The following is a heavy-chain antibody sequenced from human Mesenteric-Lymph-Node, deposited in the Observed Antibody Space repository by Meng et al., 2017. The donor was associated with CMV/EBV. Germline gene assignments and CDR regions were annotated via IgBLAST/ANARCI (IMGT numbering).Heavy chain of an antibody. J-gene: IGHJ4*02. CDR1: GFTFSSYA. CDR2: ISGSGGST. CDR3: ANIRYSSGWYKSLGFDY. V-gene: IGHV3-23*01. Sequence: GGSLKISCAASGFTFSSYAMSWVRQAPGKGLEWVSAISGSGGSTYYADSVKGRFTISRDNSKNTLYLQMNSLRAEDTAVYYCANIRYSSGWYKSLGFDYWGQGTLVTVSS. D-gene: IGHD6-19*01.